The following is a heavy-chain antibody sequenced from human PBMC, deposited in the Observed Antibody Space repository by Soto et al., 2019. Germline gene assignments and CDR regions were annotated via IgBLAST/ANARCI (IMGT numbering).Heavy chain of an antibody. Sequence: QVQLVQSGAEVKKPGSSVKVSCKASGGTFSSYAISWVRQAPGQGLEWMGGIIPIFGTANYAQKFQGRVTITADESTSTAYMALRSLRSEDTAVYYCARKWESSGYFPSAFDIWGQGTMVTVSS. D-gene: IGHD3-22*01. CDR2: IIPIFGTA. CDR1: GGTFSSYA. J-gene: IGHJ3*02. CDR3: ARKWESSGYFPSAFDI. V-gene: IGHV1-69*01.